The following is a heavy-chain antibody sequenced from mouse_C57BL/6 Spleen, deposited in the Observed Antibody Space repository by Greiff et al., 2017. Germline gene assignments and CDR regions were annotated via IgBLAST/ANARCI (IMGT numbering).Heavy chain of an antibody. CDR1: GYTFTSYW. J-gene: IGHJ4*01. Sequence: QVQLQQSGAELVKPGASVTVSCKASGYTFTSYWMHWVKQRPGQGLEWIGRIHPSDSDTNYNQKFKGKATLTVDKSSSTAYMQLSSLTSEDSAVYYCAMGGIITTVVATDYYAMDYWGQGTSVTVSS. CDR3: AMGGIITTVVATDYYAMDY. V-gene: IGHV1-74*01. CDR2: IHPSDSDT. D-gene: IGHD1-1*01.